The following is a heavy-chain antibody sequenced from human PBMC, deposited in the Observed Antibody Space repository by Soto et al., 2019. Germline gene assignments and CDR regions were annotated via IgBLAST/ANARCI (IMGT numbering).Heavy chain of an antibody. CDR2: ISAYNGKI. D-gene: IGHD3-16*01. Sequence: ASVKVSCKASGYTLTNYGISWVRQAPGQGLEWIGWISAYNGKIDYAQKVQGRITMTTDTSTSTAFMELRSLRSDDTAVYYCARETIPQMYYYGTDVWGQGTTVTVSS. CDR3: ARETIPQMYYYGTDV. V-gene: IGHV1-18*01. CDR1: GYTLTNYG. J-gene: IGHJ6*02.